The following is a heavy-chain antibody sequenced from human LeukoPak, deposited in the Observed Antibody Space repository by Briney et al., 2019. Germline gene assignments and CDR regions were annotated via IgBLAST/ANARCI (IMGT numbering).Heavy chain of an antibody. V-gene: IGHV4-61*05. J-gene: IGHJ4*02. CDR2: IYYSGST. CDR1: GGSISSSSYY. D-gene: IGHD3-3*01. CDR3: ARVSTYYDFWSGYYTGGLDY. Sequence: SETLSLTCTVSGGSISSSSYYWGWIRQPPGKGLEWIGYIYYSGSTNYNPSLKSRVTISVDTSKNQFSLKLSSVTAADTAVYYCARVSTYYDFWSGYYTGGLDYWGQGTLVTVSS.